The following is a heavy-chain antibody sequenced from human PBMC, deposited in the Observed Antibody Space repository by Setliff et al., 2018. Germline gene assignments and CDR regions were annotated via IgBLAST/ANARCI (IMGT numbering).Heavy chain of an antibody. V-gene: IGHV4-61*01. CDR3: ARDTPHDPVSSNWYRNWFDP. Sequence: SETLSLTCTVSGGSISSRNYYWTWIRQPPGKGLDWIGYIYTSGSTNYNPSLKSRVTISVDTSKNQFSLNLNSVTAADTAVYFCARDTPHDPVSSNWYRNWFDPWGQGILVTVSS. J-gene: IGHJ5*02. CDR1: GGSISSRNYY. D-gene: IGHD6-13*01. CDR2: IYTSGST.